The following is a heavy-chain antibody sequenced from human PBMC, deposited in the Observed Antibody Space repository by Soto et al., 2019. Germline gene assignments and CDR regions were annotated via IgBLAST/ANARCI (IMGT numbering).Heavy chain of an antibody. V-gene: IGHV3-23*01. CDR1: GFTFSSYA. CDR3: AKGFSQYPPLALFEF. Sequence: PGGYLRLSSAASGFTFSSYAMSWVRQAPGKGLEWVSTISGSDGRTYSTDSVKGRFTISSDNSRNTAYLQMNSLRVEDTAVYYCAKGFSQYPPLALFEFWGRGTLVTLAS. CDR2: ISGSDGRT. J-gene: IGHJ4*02. D-gene: IGHD3-3*01.